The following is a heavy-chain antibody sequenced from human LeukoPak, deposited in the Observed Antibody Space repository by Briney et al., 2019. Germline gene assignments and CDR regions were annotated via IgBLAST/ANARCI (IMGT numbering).Heavy chain of an antibody. J-gene: IGHJ5*02. V-gene: IGHV1-2*02. Sequence: ASVKVSCKASGYTFTGYYMHWVRQAPGQGLEWMGWISPNSGDTDIAQKFQGRVTMTRDASIATSYMEVDSLTSDDTAVYYCARESACGTTNCLAPADWLDPWGQGTLVIVSS. CDR2: ISPNSGDT. D-gene: IGHD2-2*01. CDR1: GYTFTGYY. CDR3: ARESACGTTNCLAPADWLDP.